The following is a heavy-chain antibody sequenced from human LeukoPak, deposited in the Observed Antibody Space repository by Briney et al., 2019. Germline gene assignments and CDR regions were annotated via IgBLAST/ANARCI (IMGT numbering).Heavy chain of an antibody. J-gene: IGHJ4*02. CDR3: ARSNYDILTGYSYYFDY. V-gene: IGHV3-74*01. CDR2: INSDGSST. CDR1: GFTFSSYW. D-gene: IGHD3-9*01. Sequence: PGGSLRLSCAASGFTFSSYWMHWVRQAPGKGLVWVSRINSDGSSTSYADSVKGRFTISRDNAKNTLYLQMNSLRAEDTAVYYCARSNYDILTGYSYYFDYWGQGTLVTVSS.